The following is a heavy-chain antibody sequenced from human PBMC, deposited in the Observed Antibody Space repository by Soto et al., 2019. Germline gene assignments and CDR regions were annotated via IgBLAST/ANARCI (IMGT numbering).Heavy chain of an antibody. CDR1: GGSISSGGYS. Sequence: PSETLSLTCAVSGGSISSGGYSWSWIRQPPGKGLECIGYIYHSVSTYYNPSLKSRVTISVDRSKNQFSLKLNSVTAADTAVYYCARGPPLGYGGQGPLVTVSS. J-gene: IGHJ4*02. CDR3: ARGPPLGY. CDR2: IYHSVST. V-gene: IGHV4-30-2*01.